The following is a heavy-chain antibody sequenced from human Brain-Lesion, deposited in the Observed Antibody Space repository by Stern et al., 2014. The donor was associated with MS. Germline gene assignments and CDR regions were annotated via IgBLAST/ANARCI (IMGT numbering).Heavy chain of an antibody. Sequence: QVQLEESGPGLVKPSQTLSLTCTVSGGSISSGNYYWSWIRQHPGKGLEWIGSICHSGGTCYNPPLKSRVTPSIYTSKNQFSLKLSSVTAADTAVYYCARGSREVLLPRFYFDYWGQGTLVTVSS. CDR1: GGSISSGNYY. V-gene: IGHV4-31*03. CDR3: ARGSREVLLPRFYFDY. J-gene: IGHJ4*02. CDR2: ICHSGGT. D-gene: IGHD3-3*01.